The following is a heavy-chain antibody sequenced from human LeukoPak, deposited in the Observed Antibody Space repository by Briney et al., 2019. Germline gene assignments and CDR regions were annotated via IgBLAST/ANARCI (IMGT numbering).Heavy chain of an antibody. J-gene: IGHJ4*02. CDR2: ISWNSGSI. V-gene: IGHV3-9*01. CDR1: GFTFDDYA. Sequence: SLRLSCAASGFTFDDYAMHWVRQAPGKGLEWVSGISWNSGSIGYADSVKGRFTISRDNAKNSLYLQMNSLRAEDTALYYCAKSGVGWYSGYFDYWGQGTLVTVSS. CDR3: AKSGVGWYSGYFDY. D-gene: IGHD6-19*01.